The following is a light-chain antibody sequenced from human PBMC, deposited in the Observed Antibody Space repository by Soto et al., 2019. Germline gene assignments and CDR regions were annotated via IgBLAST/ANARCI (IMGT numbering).Light chain of an antibody. V-gene: IGKV1-5*03. Sequence: DIQMTQSPSTLSASVGDRVTITCRASQSISSWLAWYQQKSGKAPKLLIYKAPSLESGVPSRFSGSESGTVFTLTISSLQPDDFATYYCQQYTSYLWSFGQGTKVDIX. CDR2: KAP. CDR3: QQYTSYLWS. CDR1: QSISSW. J-gene: IGKJ1*01.